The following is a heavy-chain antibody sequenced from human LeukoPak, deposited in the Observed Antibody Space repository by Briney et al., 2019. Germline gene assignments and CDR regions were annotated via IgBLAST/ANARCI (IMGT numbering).Heavy chain of an antibody. D-gene: IGHD4-23*01. CDR1: GGSISSSSYY. CDR2: IYYSGST. J-gene: IGHJ4*02. CDR3: ARHLNYGGPTIFADY. V-gene: IGHV4-39*01. Sequence: PSETLSLTCTVSGGSISSSSYYWGWIRQPPGKGLEWIGSIYYSGSTYYNPSLKSRVTISVDTSKNQFSLKLSSVTAADTAVYYCARHLNYGGPTIFADYWGQGTLVTVSS.